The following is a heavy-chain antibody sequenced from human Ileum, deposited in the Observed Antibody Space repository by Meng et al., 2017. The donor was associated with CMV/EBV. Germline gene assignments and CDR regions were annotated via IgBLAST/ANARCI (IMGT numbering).Heavy chain of an antibody. CDR3: ARDSSSSRSYNWFDS. Sequence: GESLKISCAASGFTFTLFEMSWVRQTPGKGLEWVSYISRSGSTIYYADSVKGRFTISRDNAKTSLNRQRSSLRAEDTAFYYCARDSSSSRSYNWFDSWGQGTLVTVSS. CDR1: GFTFTLFE. CDR2: ISRSGSTI. D-gene: IGHD6-6*01. J-gene: IGHJ5*01. V-gene: IGHV3-48*03.